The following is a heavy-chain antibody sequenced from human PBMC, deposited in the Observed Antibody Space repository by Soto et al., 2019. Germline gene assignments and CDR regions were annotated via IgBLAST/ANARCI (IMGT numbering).Heavy chain of an antibody. CDR1: GFTFRSYP. CDR3: TKEGLFWSGSFDS. Sequence: LGGSLRLSCAASGFTFRSYPMHWVRQAPGKGLEWVAIVSYDGITKYADSVKGRFTISRDNSNNTLFLHMNSLRTEDTAAYYCTKEGLFWSGSFDSWGQGTLVTVSS. V-gene: IGHV3-30-3*02. J-gene: IGHJ4*02. D-gene: IGHD3-3*01. CDR2: VSYDGITK.